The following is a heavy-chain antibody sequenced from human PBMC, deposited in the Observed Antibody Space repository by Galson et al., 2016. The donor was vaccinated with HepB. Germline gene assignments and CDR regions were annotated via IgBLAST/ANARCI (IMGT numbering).Heavy chain of an antibody. Sequence: PALVKPTQTLTLTCTFSGFSLSTSGVGVGWIRQPPGKALEWLAIIYWDDDKRYRPSLKSRLTITEDTSKNQVVLTMTNMDPVDTATYYFAHKTDYCTGLDYWGQGTLVSVSS. J-gene: IGHJ4*02. CDR3: AHKTDYCTGLDY. V-gene: IGHV2-5*02. D-gene: IGHD4-11*01. CDR2: IYWDDDK. CDR1: GFSLSTSGVG.